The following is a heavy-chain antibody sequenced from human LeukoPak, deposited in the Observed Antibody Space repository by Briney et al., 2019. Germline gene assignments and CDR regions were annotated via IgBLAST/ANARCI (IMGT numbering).Heavy chain of an antibody. D-gene: IGHD1-26*01. CDR3: ATAKSVRVGATYRYYYYYYMDV. CDR2: VDPEDDET. CDR1: GYTFTDYY. V-gene: IGHV1-69-2*01. J-gene: IGHJ6*03. Sequence: ASVTVSCKVSGYTFTDYYMHWVQQAPGKGLDWMGLVDPEDDETRYAEKLQGRVTITADTSTDTAYMELSSLRSEDTAVYYSATAKSVRVGATYRYYYYYYMDVWGKGTTVTVSS.